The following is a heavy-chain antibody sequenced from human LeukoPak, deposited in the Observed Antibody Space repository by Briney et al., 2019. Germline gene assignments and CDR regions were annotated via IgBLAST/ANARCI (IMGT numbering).Heavy chain of an antibody. D-gene: IGHD3-10*01. V-gene: IGHV4-39*01. Sequence: SETLSLTCTVSGGSISSSSYYWGWIRQPPREGLEWIGSIYYSGRTYYNPSLKSRVTISVDTSKNQFSLKLSSVTAADTAVYYCARRGGDEYYYGSGSYVRADWFDPWGQGTLVTVSS. J-gene: IGHJ5*02. CDR2: IYYSGRT. CDR1: GGSISSSSYY. CDR3: ARRGGDEYYYGSGSYVRADWFDP.